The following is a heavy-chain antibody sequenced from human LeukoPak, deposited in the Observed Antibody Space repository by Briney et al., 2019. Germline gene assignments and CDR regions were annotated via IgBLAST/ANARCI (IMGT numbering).Heavy chain of an antibody. V-gene: IGHV3-30*18. Sequence: GGSLRLSCAASGFTFGSYGMHWVRQAPGKGLEWVAVISYDGSNKYYADSVKGRFTISRDNSKNTLYLQMNSLRAEDTAVYYCAKDFSGSTLGGCFDYWGQGTLVTVSS. D-gene: IGHD1-26*01. CDR3: AKDFSGSTLGGCFDY. CDR2: ISYDGSNK. CDR1: GFTFGSYG. J-gene: IGHJ4*02.